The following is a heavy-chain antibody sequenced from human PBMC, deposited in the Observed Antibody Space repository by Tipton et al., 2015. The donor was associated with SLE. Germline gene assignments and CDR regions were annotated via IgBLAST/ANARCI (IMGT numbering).Heavy chain of an antibody. Sequence: TLSLTCTVSGYSISSGYYWGWIRQPPGKGLEWIGEINQNGNTNYNPSLKSRVTISGDTSSNEFSLKLNSVTAADTAVYYCVRGPRGSSGYPNWGQGTLVTVSS. J-gene: IGHJ4*02. CDR2: INQNGNT. CDR1: GYSISSGYY. CDR3: VRGPRGSSGYPN. D-gene: IGHD3-22*01. V-gene: IGHV4-38-2*02.